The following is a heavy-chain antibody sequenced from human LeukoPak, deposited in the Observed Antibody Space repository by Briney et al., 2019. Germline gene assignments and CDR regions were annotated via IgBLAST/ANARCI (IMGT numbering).Heavy chain of an antibody. Sequence: SETLSLTCTVSGGSISSITDYWSWIRQPAGKGLEWIGRIYTSGSTNYNPSLKSRVTISVDTSKNQFSLKLSSVTAADTAVYYCARAAPRITMVREMSYYYYMDVWGKGTTVTVSS. D-gene: IGHD3-10*01. CDR3: ARAAPRITMVREMSYYYYMDV. CDR2: IYTSGST. CDR1: GGSISSITDY. J-gene: IGHJ6*03. V-gene: IGHV4-61*02.